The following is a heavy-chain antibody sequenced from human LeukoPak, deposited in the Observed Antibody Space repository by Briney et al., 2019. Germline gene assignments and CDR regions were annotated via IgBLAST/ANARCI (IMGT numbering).Heavy chain of an antibody. Sequence: ASVKVSCKASGYTFTSYDINWVRQATGQGLDWMGWMNPNSGNTGYAQKFQGRVTITRNTSISTAYMELSSLRSEDTAVYYCARESYDILTGYYRTTNWFDPWGQGTLVTVSS. J-gene: IGHJ5*02. CDR1: GYTFTSYD. CDR3: ARESYDILTGYYRTTNWFDP. V-gene: IGHV1-8*03. D-gene: IGHD3-9*01. CDR2: MNPNSGNT.